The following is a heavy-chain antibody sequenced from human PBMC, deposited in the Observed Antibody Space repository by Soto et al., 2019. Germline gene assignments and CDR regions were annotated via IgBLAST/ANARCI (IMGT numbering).Heavy chain of an antibody. J-gene: IGHJ4*02. D-gene: IGHD5-18*01. CDR1: GFTFSSYS. CDR3: ARALVDTAMGSGSLFDY. CDR2: ISSSSSYI. Sequence: SGGSLRLSCAASGFTFSSYSMNWVRQAPGKGLEWVSSISSSSSYIYYADSVKGRFTISRDNAKNSLYLQMNSLRAEDTAVYYCARALVDTAMGSGSLFDYWGQGXLVTVYS. V-gene: IGHV3-21*01.